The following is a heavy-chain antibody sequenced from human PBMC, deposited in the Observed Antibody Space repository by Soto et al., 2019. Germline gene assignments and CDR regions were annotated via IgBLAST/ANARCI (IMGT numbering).Heavy chain of an antibody. CDR1: GGSISSYY. J-gene: IGHJ3*02. Sequence: QVQLQESGPGLVKPSETLSLTCSVSGGSISSYYWSWIRQSPGKGLEWIGYIYSSGSTNDNPSLKRRSVISVETSKNRFSLKVSTVTAADAAVDYCSRDLPLSYVRSGYYVFYIWGQGTLVT. V-gene: IGHV4-59*01. CDR2: IYSSGST. CDR3: SRDLPLSYVRSGYYVFYI. D-gene: IGHD3-22*01.